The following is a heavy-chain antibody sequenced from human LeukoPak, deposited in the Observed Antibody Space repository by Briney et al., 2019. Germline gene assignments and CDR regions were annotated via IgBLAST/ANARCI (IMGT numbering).Heavy chain of an antibody. V-gene: IGHV3-66*01. CDR3: VIVKYTYGTFDH. D-gene: IGHD2-2*02. Sequence: GGSLTLSCAASGFTFSSYAMSWVRQAPGKGLEWVSVIHSGGNTYHADSVQGRFTISRDNSKNTVDLQMNGLRVEDTALYYCVIVKYTYGTFDHWGQGTLVTVSS. CDR2: IHSGGNT. J-gene: IGHJ4*02. CDR1: GFTFSSYA.